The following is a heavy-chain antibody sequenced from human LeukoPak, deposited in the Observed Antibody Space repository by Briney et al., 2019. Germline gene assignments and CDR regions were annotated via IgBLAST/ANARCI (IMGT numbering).Heavy chain of an antibody. Sequence: GGSLILSCAASGFTFSSYGMHWVRQAPGKGREWVAVIWNNGSNKYYADSVKGRFTISRDNSKNTLYLQMNSLRAEDTAVYYCARDFGYGGNLGFDYWGQGTLVTVSS. D-gene: IGHD4-23*01. J-gene: IGHJ4*02. CDR1: GFTFSSYG. CDR3: ARDFGYGGNLGFDY. V-gene: IGHV3-33*01. CDR2: IWNNGSNK.